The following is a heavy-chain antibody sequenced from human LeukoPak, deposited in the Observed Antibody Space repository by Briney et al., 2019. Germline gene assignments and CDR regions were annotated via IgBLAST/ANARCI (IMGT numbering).Heavy chain of an antibody. CDR2: IYISGSA. CDR1: GVSIGSGDYY. V-gene: IGHV4-30-4*01. Sequence: SETLSLTCTVSGVSIGSGDYYWSWIRQSPGKGLEWIGYIYISGSAYFSPSLQSRVTISLDKSKNQFSLKLRSVTAADTAVYYCARVPPPHSDWVPQNFDYWGQGTLVTVSS. CDR3: ARVPPPHSDWVPQNFDY. J-gene: IGHJ4*02. D-gene: IGHD3/OR15-3a*01.